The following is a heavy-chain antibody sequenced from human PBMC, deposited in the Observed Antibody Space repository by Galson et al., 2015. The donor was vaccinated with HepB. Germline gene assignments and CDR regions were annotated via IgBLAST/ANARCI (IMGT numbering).Heavy chain of an antibody. CDR1: GFTFSSYW. D-gene: IGHD6-13*01. CDR3: ARARRAAAGQYYFDY. V-gene: IGHV3-7*03. CDR2: IKQDGSEK. J-gene: IGHJ4*02. Sequence: SLRLSCAASGFTFSSYWMSWVRQAPGKGLEWVANIKQDGSEKYYVDSVKGRFTISRDNAKNSLYLQMNSLRAEDTAVYYCARARRAAAGQYYFDYWGQGTLVTVSS.